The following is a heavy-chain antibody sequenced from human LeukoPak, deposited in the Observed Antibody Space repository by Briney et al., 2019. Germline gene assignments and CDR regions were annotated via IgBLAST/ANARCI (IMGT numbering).Heavy chain of an antibody. CDR1: GYSISSGYY. CDR2: IYHSGST. CDR3: ARLYYYDSSGYYPNCYFDL. Sequence: SETLSLTCTVSGYSISSGYYWGWIRQPPGKGLEWIGSIYHSGSTYYNPSLKSRVTISVDTSKNQFSLKLSSVTAADTAVYYCARLYYYDSSGYYPNCYFDLWGRGTLVTVSS. D-gene: IGHD3-22*01. V-gene: IGHV4-38-2*02. J-gene: IGHJ2*01.